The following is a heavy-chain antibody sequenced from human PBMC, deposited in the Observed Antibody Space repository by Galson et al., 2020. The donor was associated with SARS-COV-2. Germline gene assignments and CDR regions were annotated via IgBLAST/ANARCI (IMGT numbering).Heavy chain of an antibody. CDR1: GFTFSSHA. Sequence: GGSLRLSCAASGFTFSSHAMYWVRQAPGKGLEWVALISNDGSNKYYADSVKGRFTISRDNSKNTLYLQMNSLRAEDTAVYYCARARIWGSSFNSKPYYYYGMDVWGQGTTVTVSS. D-gene: IGHD6-13*01. CDR3: ARARIWGSSFNSKPYYYYGMDV. J-gene: IGHJ6*02. V-gene: IGHV3-30*04. CDR2: ISNDGSNK.